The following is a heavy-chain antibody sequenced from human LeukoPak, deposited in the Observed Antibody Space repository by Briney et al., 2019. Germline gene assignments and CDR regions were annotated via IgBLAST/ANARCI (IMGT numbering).Heavy chain of an antibody. D-gene: IGHD5-12*01. CDR3: ARVGYSGYDDRGAFDI. Sequence: PSETLSLTCAVSGGSFSGGGYYWSWVRQLPGKGLEWIESMYYGGDTYYNPSLTSRLTISADTSKSEFSVRLSSVTAADTAVYYCARVGYSGYDDRGAFDIWGQGTMVTVSS. J-gene: IGHJ3*02. CDR2: MYYGGDT. CDR1: GGSFSGGGYY. V-gene: IGHV4-31*11.